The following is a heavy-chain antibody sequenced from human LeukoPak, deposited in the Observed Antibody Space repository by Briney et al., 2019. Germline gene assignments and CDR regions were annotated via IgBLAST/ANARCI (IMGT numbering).Heavy chain of an antibody. D-gene: IGHD3-16*01. Sequence: ASVKVSCKASGGTFSSYAISWVRQAPGQGLEWMGRIIPILGIANYAQKFQGRVTITADKSTSTAYMELSSLRSEDTAVYYCARDPVHYGYVWGSSCYFDYWGQGTLVTVSS. CDR3: ARDPVHYGYVWGSSCYFDY. V-gene: IGHV1-69*04. CDR1: GGTFSSYA. J-gene: IGHJ4*02. CDR2: IIPILGIA.